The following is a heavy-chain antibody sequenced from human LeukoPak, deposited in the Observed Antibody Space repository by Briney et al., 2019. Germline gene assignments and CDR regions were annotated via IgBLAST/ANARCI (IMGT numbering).Heavy chain of an antibody. D-gene: IGHD2-15*01. J-gene: IGHJ4*02. V-gene: IGHV1-2*06. CDR2: INPNSGGT. CDR1: GYTFTGYY. CDR3: AREFEVVVAATDY. Sequence: ASXKVSCKASGYTFTGYYMHWVRQAPGQGVEWMGRINPNSGGTNYAQKFQGRVTMTRDTSISTAYMELSRLRSDDTAVYYCAREFEVVVAATDYWGQGTLVTVSS.